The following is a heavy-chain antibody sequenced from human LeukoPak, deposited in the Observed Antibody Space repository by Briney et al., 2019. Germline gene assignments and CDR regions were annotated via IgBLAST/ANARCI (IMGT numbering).Heavy chain of an antibody. J-gene: IGHJ3*02. V-gene: IGHV3-30*04. CDR1: GFTFSSYA. Sequence: GRSLRLSCAASGFTFSSYAIHWARQAPGKRLEWVAVISYDGSKKYYADSVKGRFTISRDNSKNTLYLQMNSLRAEDTAVYYCARDLKGAIGYYDSSGYYPSGTFDIWGQGTMVTVSS. CDR2: ISYDGSKK. CDR3: ARDLKGAIGYYDSSGYYPSGTFDI. D-gene: IGHD3-22*01.